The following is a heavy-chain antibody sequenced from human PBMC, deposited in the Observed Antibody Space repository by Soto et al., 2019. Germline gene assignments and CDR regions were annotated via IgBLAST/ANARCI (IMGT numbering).Heavy chain of an antibody. CDR2: INPNNGDK. Sequence: ASVKVSCKASGYTFTGYYIHWVRQAPGQGLEWMGWINPNNGDKNYAQKFQGRVTMTRDTSTSTAYMELSSLRFDDTAVYYCARHSGYDYVLDYWGQGTLVTVSS. D-gene: IGHD5-12*01. V-gene: IGHV1-2*02. CDR1: GYTFTGYY. J-gene: IGHJ4*02. CDR3: ARHSGYDYVLDY.